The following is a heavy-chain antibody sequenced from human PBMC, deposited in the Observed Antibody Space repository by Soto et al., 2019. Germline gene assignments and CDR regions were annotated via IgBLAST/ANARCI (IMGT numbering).Heavy chain of an antibody. CDR2: INPSGGTT. CDR1: GYTFTSYY. J-gene: IGHJ5*02. CDR3: ARTPFRGWPSTES. D-gene: IGHD3-10*01. V-gene: IGHV1-46*01. Sequence: GASVTVSCKASGYTFTSYYMHWVRQAPGQGLEWMGMINPSGGTTSYAQKFQGRVTITADESTSTAYMELSSLRSEDTAVYYCARTPFRGWPSTESWGQGTLVTVSS.